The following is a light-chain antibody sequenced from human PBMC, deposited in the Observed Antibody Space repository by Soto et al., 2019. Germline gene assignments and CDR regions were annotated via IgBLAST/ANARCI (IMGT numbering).Light chain of an antibody. V-gene: IGLV1-40*01. CDR1: SSNIGAGYD. CDR2: GNS. CDR3: QSYDSSLSGLYV. J-gene: IGLJ1*01. Sequence: QAVVTQPPSVSGAPGQRVTISCTESSSNIGAGYDVHWYQQLPGTAPKLLIYGNSNRPSAVPDRFSGSKSGTSASLAITGLQAEDEADYYCQSYDSSLSGLYVFGTGTKLTVL.